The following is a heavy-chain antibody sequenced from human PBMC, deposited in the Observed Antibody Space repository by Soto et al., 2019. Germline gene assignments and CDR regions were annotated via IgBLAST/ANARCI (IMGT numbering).Heavy chain of an antibody. CDR2: IYYSGST. CDR3: AREVDYDFWRGGAFDI. V-gene: IGHV4-30-4*01. D-gene: IGHD3-3*01. Sequence: QVQLQESGPGLVKPSQTLSLTCTVSGGSISSGDYYWSWIRQPPGKGLEGIGYIYYSGSTYYNPSLKSRVTISVDTSKNQFSLKLSSVTAADTAVYYCAREVDYDFWRGGAFDIWGQGTMVTVSS. CDR1: GGSISSGDYY. J-gene: IGHJ3*02.